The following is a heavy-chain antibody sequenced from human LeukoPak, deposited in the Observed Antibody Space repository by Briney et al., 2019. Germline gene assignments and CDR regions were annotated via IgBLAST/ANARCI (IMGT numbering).Heavy chain of an antibody. D-gene: IGHD6-13*01. CDR3: ARRDRLAAGSDY. J-gene: IGHJ4*02. CDR2: ISYDGSNK. Sequence: GGSLRLSCAASGFTFSSYAMHWVRQAPDKGLEWVAVISYDGSNKYCADSVKGRFTISRDDSKNTLYLQMNSLRAEDTAVYYCARRDRLAAGSDYWGQGTLVTVSS. CDR1: GFTFSSYA. V-gene: IGHV3-30-3*01.